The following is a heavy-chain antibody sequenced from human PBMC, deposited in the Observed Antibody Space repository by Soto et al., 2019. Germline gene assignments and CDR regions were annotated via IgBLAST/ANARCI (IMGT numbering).Heavy chain of an antibody. CDR2: IWYDGSNK. V-gene: IGHV3-33*01. Sequence: GGSLRLSCAASGFTFSSYGMHRVRQAPGKGLEWVAVIWYDGSNKYYADSVKGRITISRDNSKNTLYLQMNSLRAEDTAVYYCARGKDAFDIWGQGTMVTVSS. J-gene: IGHJ3*02. CDR3: ARGKDAFDI. CDR1: GFTFSSYG.